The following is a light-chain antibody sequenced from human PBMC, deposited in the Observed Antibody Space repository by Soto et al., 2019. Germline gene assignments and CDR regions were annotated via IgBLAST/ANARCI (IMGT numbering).Light chain of an antibody. CDR3: QRYGASVT. CDR2: GAS. Sequence: EIVVTQSPDTLSLSPGERATLSCRASESARSSYLARYQQKPGQRPRLLIYGASSRATGIPDRLSGSGSGTDFTLTISRLEPEDSAVYYCQRYGASVTFGGGTKVEIK. J-gene: IGKJ4*01. V-gene: IGKV3-20*01. CDR1: ESARSSY.